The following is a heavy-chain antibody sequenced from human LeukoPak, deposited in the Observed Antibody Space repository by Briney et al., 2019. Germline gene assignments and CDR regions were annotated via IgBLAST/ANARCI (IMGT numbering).Heavy chain of an antibody. CDR1: GGSISSGGYY. Sequence: PSETLSLTCTVSGGSISSGGYYWSWIRQPPGKGLEWIGYIYHSGSTYYNPSLKSRVTISVDRSKNQFSLKLSSVTAADTAVYYCARDGTAVVPAASGPDAFDIWGQGTMVTVSS. J-gene: IGHJ3*02. D-gene: IGHD2-2*01. V-gene: IGHV4-30-2*01. CDR3: ARDGTAVVPAASGPDAFDI. CDR2: IYHSGST.